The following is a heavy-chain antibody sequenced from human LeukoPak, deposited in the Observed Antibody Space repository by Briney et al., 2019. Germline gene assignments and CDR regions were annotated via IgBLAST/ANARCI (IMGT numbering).Heavy chain of an antibody. CDR2: INTDGTTT. CDR3: TMDLTGYDDY. J-gene: IGHJ4*02. CDR1: GFTFRRYW. D-gene: IGHD3-9*01. V-gene: IGHV3-74*01. Sequence: GGSLRLSCAASGFTFRRYWMHWVRQAPGKGLVWVSRINTDGTTTTYADSVKGRFTISRDNAKNTLYLQMDSLRAEDTAVYYCTMDLTGYDDYWGQGTLVTVSS.